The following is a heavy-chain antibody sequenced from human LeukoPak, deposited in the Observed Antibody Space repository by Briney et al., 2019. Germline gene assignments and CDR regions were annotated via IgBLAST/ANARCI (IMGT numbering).Heavy chain of an antibody. V-gene: IGHV4-59*08. Sequence: PSETLSLTCTVSGGSIASNYWTWIRQPPGKGLEYIGYIYYTGGTNYNPSLKSRVTISVDTSKNQFSLKLTPVTAAGTAVYFCAKYGNSGWVIDNWGQGTLVTVSS. D-gene: IGHD6-19*01. CDR1: GGSIASNY. CDR3: AKYGNSGWVIDN. CDR2: IYYTGGT. J-gene: IGHJ4*02.